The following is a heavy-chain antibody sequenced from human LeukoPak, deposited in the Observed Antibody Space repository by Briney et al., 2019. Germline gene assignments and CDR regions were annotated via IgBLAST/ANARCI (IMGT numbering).Heavy chain of an antibody. V-gene: IGHV3-30*02. Sequence: PGGPLRLSCAASGFTFSSYGMHWVRQAPGKGLEWVAFIRYDGSNKYYADSVKGRFTISRDNSKNTLYLQMNSLRAEDTAVYYCAKTYGDYATWFDPWGQGTLVTVSS. CDR1: GFTFSSYG. D-gene: IGHD4-17*01. CDR2: IRYDGSNK. J-gene: IGHJ5*02. CDR3: AKTYGDYATWFDP.